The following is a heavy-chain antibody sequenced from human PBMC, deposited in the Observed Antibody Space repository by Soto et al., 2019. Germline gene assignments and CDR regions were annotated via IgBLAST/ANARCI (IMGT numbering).Heavy chain of an antibody. J-gene: IGHJ4*02. V-gene: IGHV3-15*07. D-gene: IGHD5-12*01. CDR1: GFTFSKAW. CDR3: STLYTCGWSGLDS. CDR2: IKSKTDGGTA. Sequence: EVQVVESGGGLVKPGESLRLSCAASGFTFSKAWMNWVRQAPGKGLEWVGRIKSKTDGGTADYGASVKGRFTISRDDSTNTLDLQMNRLKTEDTAGYYCSTLYTCGWSGLDSWGQGSLVTASS.